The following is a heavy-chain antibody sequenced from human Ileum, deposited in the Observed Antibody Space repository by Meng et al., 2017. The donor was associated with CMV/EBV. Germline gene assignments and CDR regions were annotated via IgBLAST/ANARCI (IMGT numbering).Heavy chain of an antibody. D-gene: IGHD1-1*01. CDR2: MLFSEIA. V-gene: IGHV4-39*07. Sequence: RLEESGLGLLNPAETLSLTCTVSADDISSVSHYSAWTRQSHGKRLEWIGSMLFSEIADYNPTLKSRVTISIAATQTQFSLRLTSVTAADTAVYFCARDLTNNWFYYWGQGTLVTVSS. CDR1: ADDISSVSHY. CDR3: ARDLTNNWFYY. J-gene: IGHJ4*02.